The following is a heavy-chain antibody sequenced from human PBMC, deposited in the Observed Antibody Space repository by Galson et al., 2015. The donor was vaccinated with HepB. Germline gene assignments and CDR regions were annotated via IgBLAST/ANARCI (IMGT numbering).Heavy chain of an antibody. Sequence: SVKVSCKASGYTFTSYDINWVRQATGQGLEWMGWMNPNSGNTGYAQKFQGRVTMTRNTSISTAYMELSSLRSEDTAVYYCARGPGLRPTIFGVVTVYYYYYMDVWGKGTTVTVSS. D-gene: IGHD3-3*01. CDR3: ARGPGLRPTIFGVVTVYYYYYMDV. J-gene: IGHJ6*03. V-gene: IGHV1-8*01. CDR2: MNPNSGNT. CDR1: GYTFTSYD.